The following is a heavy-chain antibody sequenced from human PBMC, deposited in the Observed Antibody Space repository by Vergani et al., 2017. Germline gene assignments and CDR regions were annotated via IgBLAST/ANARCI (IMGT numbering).Heavy chain of an antibody. D-gene: IGHD6-19*01. CDR1: FDSIRNLY. CDR3: ASDTHSGQRADR. V-gene: IGHV4-59*11. CDR2: IHYSENT. Sequence: QVQLQESGPGLVKSSETLSLTCSVSFDSIRNLYCNWIRQPPVKGLEWIGSIHYSENTNYNTSLNTRVTISVDTSKNQFSLTLTSVTAAYTAVYYCASDTHSGQRADRWGQGILVTV. J-gene: IGHJ5*02.